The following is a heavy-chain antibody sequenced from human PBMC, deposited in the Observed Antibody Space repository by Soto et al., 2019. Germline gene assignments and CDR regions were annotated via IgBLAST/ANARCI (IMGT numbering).Heavy chain of an antibody. D-gene: IGHD3-3*01. V-gene: IGHV3-74*01. J-gene: IGHJ6*02. CDR2: IKFDGSNT. CDR1: GFTFSSSW. CDR3: ARGVPIFYAMDV. Sequence: EVQLVESGGGLVQPGGSLRLSCAASGFTFSSSWMHWVRQAPGKGLVWVSRIKFDGSNTDYADSVKGRFTISRDNAKNTLYLQINSLRAEDTTLYYCARGVPIFYAMDVWGQGTTVTVSS.